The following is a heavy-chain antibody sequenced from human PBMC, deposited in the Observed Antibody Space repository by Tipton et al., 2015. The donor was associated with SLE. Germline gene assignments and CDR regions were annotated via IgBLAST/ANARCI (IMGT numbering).Heavy chain of an antibody. V-gene: IGHV4-4*02. CDR3: VRGPWAYYYYMDV. CDR1: GASITSSDW. CDR2: IHHRGST. D-gene: IGHD7-27*01. J-gene: IGHJ6*03. Sequence: SLRLSCAVSGASITSSDWWSWVRQPPGKGLEYIGEIHHRGSTNYKSSLRGRVTISVDKSKNQFSLIVTSVTAADTAVYYCVRGPWAYYYYMDVWGKGTKVTVSS.